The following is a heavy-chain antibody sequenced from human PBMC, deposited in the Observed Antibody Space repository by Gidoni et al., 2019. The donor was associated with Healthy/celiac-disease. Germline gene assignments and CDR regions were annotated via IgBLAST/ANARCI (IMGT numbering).Heavy chain of an antibody. D-gene: IGHD3-3*01. J-gene: IGHJ5*02. V-gene: IGHV3-23*01. CDR3: AKAEWLVGSDP. CDR1: GFTFSSYA. CDR2: IRGSGGRT. Sequence: EVQLLESGGGLVQPGGSLRLSCAASGFTFSSYAMGWVRQAPGKGLEWVSAIRGSGGRTYYADSVKGRFTSSRDNSKNTLDLQMNSLRAEDTAVYYCAKAEWLVGSDPWGQGTLVTVSS.